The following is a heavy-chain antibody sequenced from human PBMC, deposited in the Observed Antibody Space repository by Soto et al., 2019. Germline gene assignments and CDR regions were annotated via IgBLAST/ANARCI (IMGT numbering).Heavy chain of an antibody. Sequence: GGSLRLSCAASGFTFATFAMSWVRQAPGKGLEWVSGLSDSGGTTYYADSVKGRFTISRDNSKNKLYLQMNSLGGDDTAVYYCVQRGGSGYYGAFDYWGHGTLVTVSS. CDR1: GFTFATFA. CDR2: LSDSGGTT. J-gene: IGHJ4*01. V-gene: IGHV3-23*01. D-gene: IGHD3-22*01. CDR3: VQRGGSGYYGAFDY.